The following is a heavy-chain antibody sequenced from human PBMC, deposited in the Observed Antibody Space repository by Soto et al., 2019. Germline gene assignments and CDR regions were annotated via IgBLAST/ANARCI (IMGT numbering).Heavy chain of an antibody. V-gene: IGHV1-69*12. J-gene: IGHJ4*02. CDR1: GGTFSNYA. Sequence: QVQLVQSGAEVKKPGSSVTVSCRASGGTFSNYAISWVRQAPGQGLEWMAGIIPLFGTTNYAQKFQGRVTITADESTSTAYMELTSLRSEDTAVFYCATSPYSYDTSGYLDYWGQGTLVTVSS. CDR3: ATSPYSYDTSGYLDY. CDR2: IIPLFGTT. D-gene: IGHD3-22*01.